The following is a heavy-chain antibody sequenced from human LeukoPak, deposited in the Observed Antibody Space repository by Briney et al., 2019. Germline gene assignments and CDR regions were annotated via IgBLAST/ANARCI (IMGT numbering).Heavy chain of an antibody. Sequence: ASVKVSFKASGYTFTSYGISWVRQAPGQGLEWMGWISAYNGNTNYAQKLQGRVTMTTDTSTSTAYMGLRSLRSDDTAVYYCARDQQVGMATINAVHAFDIWGQGTMVTVSS. CDR1: GYTFTSYG. J-gene: IGHJ3*02. V-gene: IGHV1-18*01. D-gene: IGHD5-24*01. CDR3: ARDQQVGMATINAVHAFDI. CDR2: ISAYNGNT.